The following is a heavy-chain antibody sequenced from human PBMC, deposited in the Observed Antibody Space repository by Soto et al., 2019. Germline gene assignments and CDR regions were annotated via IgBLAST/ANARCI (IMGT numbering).Heavy chain of an antibody. CDR2: IWYDGSNK. J-gene: IGHJ6*02. D-gene: IGHD6-6*01. CDR3: ARDESSSSYIYYYYGMDV. CDR1: GFTFSSYG. V-gene: IGHV3-33*01. Sequence: GGSLRLSCAASGFTFSSYGMHWVRQAPGKGLEWVAVIWYDGSNKYYADSVKGRFTISRDNSKNTLYLQMNSLRAEDTAVYYCARDESSSSYIYYYYGMDVWGQGTPVTVSS.